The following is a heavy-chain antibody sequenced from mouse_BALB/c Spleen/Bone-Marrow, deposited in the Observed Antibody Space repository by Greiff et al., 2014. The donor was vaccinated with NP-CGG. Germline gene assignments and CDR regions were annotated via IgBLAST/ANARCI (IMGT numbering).Heavy chain of an antibody. D-gene: IGHD5-1-1*01. CDR3: ARDTMDY. CDR1: GYTFTSYY. V-gene: IGHV1S56*01. CDR2: IYPGNVNT. Sequence: QVQLKQSGPELVKPGASVRISCKASGYTFTSYYIHWVKQRPGQGLEWIGWIYPGNVNTEYNEKFKGKATLTADKPSSTAYMQLSSLTSEDSAVYFCARDTMDYWGRGTSVTVSS. J-gene: IGHJ4*01.